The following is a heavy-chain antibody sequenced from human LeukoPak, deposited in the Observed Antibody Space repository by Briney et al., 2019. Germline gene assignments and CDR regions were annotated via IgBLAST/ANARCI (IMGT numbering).Heavy chain of an antibody. V-gene: IGHV4-34*01. D-gene: IGHD3-3*01. CDR2: INHSGST. CDR3: ARGPWTSGYYTPLGVPYFDH. CDR1: GGSFSGYY. Sequence: PSETLSLTCAVYGGSFSGYYWSWIRQPPGKGLEWIGEINHSGSTNYNPSLKSRVTISVDTSKNQFSLKLSSVTAADTAVYYCARGPWTSGYYTPLGVPYFDHWGQGTLVTVSS. J-gene: IGHJ4*02.